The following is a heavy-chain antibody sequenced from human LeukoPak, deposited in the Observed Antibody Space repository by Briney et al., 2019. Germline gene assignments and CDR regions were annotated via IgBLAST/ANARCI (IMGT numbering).Heavy chain of an antibody. V-gene: IGHV3-23*01. CDR3: AIDPNWGAHS. Sequence: GGSLRLSCAASGFTFSTYTMYWVRHPPGKRLEWVSIIGSSGGGIHYADSVKGRFTISRDNSKNALYLQMNSLGVEDTAVYYCAIDPNWGAHSWGQGVLVTVSS. CDR1: GFTFSTYT. CDR2: IGSSGGGI. D-gene: IGHD7-27*01. J-gene: IGHJ4*02.